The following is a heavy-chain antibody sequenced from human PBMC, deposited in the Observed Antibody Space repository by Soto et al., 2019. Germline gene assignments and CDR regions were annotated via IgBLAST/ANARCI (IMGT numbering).Heavy chain of an antibody. V-gene: IGHV3-33*01. CDR1: GFTFSSYG. CDR2: IWYDGSNK. Sequence: QVQLVESGGGVVQPGRSLRLSCEASGFTFSSYGMHWVRQAPGKGLEWVAVIWYDGSNKYYVDSVKGRFAISRDNSKNTLYLQMNSLRAEDTAVYYCARDENYDTPFDYWGQGTLVTVSS. J-gene: IGHJ4*02. D-gene: IGHD3-22*01. CDR3: ARDENYDTPFDY.